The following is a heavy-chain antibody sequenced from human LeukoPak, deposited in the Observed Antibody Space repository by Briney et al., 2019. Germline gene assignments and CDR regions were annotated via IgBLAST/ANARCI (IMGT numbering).Heavy chain of an antibody. D-gene: IGHD4-17*01. J-gene: IGHJ4*02. CDR2: IYYSGST. Sequence: KPSETLSLTCTVSGGSISSYYWSWIRQPPGKGLEWIGYIYYSGSTNYNPSLKSRVTISVDTSKNQFSLKLSSVTAADTAVYYCARVGFYGDSDDYWGQGTLVTVSS. CDR3: ARVGFYGDSDDY. V-gene: IGHV4-59*01. CDR1: GGSISSYY.